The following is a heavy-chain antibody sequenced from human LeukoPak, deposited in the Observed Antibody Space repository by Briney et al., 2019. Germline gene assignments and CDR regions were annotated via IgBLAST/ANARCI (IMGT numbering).Heavy chain of an antibody. CDR2: ISNIGDNT. CDR3: AKERWLQLGSYFDS. V-gene: IGHV3-23*01. Sequence: GGSLRLSCAASGFTFSSYAMSWVRQAPGKGLEWVSAISNIGDNTDYADSVKGRFTISRDNSKKIVNLQLNSLRAEDTAVYYCAKERWLQLGSYFDSSGQGTLVTVSS. D-gene: IGHD5-24*01. J-gene: IGHJ4*02. CDR1: GFTFSSYA.